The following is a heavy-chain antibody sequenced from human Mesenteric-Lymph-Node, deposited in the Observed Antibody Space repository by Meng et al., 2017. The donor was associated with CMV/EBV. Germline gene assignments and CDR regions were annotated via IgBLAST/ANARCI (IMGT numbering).Heavy chain of an antibody. CDR2: IYSGGST. Sequence: GGSLRLSCAASGLTVSNNYMSWVRHAPGKGLEWVSIIYSGGSTYYADSVKGRFTISRDNSKNTLYLQMNSLRAEDTAVYYCAKGSLGEGAYFDYWGQGTLVTVSS. J-gene: IGHJ4*02. CDR3: AKGSLGEGAYFDY. D-gene: IGHD3-16*01. CDR1: GLTVSNNY. V-gene: IGHV3-66*02.